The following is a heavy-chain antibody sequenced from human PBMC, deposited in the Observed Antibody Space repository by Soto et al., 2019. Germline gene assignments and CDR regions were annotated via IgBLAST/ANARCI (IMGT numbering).Heavy chain of an antibody. Sequence: QVQLQESGPGLVKPSQTLSLTCTVSGGSISSGGYYWSWIRQHQGKGLEWIGYIYYSGSTYYNPSLQMRVTLSLDTSKNQFSLKLSSVTASDTAVYYCARDHSGYDLVYFDLCGPGTLVTVSS. CDR1: GGSISSGGYY. CDR2: IYYSGST. J-gene: IGHJ2*01. V-gene: IGHV4-31*03. CDR3: ARDHSGYDLVYFDL. D-gene: IGHD5-12*01.